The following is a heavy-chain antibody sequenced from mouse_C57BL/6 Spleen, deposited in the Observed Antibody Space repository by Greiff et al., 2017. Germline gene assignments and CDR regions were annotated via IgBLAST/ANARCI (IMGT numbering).Heavy chain of an antibody. CDR1: GYTFTGYW. Sequence: QVQLQQSGAELMKPGASVKLSCKATGYTFTGYWIEWVKQRPGHGLEWIGEILPGGGSTNYNEKFKGKATFTVDTSSITAYMQLSSLTTEDSAIYYGASPENYYGSSYGAYWGQGTPLTVSA. CDR2: ILPGGGST. J-gene: IGHJ3*01. D-gene: IGHD1-1*01. CDR3: ASPENYYGSSYGAY. V-gene: IGHV1-9*01.